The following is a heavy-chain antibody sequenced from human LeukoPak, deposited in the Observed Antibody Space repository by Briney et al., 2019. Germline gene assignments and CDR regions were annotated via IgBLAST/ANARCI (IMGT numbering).Heavy chain of an antibody. J-gene: IGHJ4*02. D-gene: IGHD2-2*01. CDR3: ARHLGRCSFTSCRIDY. Sequence: KPGESLKISCKGSGYSFTSYWIGWVRQVPGKGLEWMGIIYPGDSDTRYSPSFQGHVTISADKSITTAYLQWSSLKASDTAMYYCARHLGRCSFTSCRIDYWGQGTLVTVSS. CDR1: GYSFTSYW. CDR2: IYPGDSDT. V-gene: IGHV5-51*01.